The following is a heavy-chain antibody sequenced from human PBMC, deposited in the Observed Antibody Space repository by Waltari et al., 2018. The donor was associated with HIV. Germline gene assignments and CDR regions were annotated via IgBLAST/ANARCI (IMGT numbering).Heavy chain of an antibody. D-gene: IGHD6-19*01. CDR1: GGSISSYY. CDR3: ARLRFGAVAGTGPFDY. Sequence: QVQLQESGPGLVKPSETLSLTCTVSGGSISSYYWRWLRQPPGKGLEWIGYIYYSGSTNYNPSLKSRVTISVDTSKNQFSLKLSSVTAADTAVYYCARLRFGAVAGTGPFDYWGQGTLVTVSS. V-gene: IGHV4-59*01. CDR2: IYYSGST. J-gene: IGHJ4*02.